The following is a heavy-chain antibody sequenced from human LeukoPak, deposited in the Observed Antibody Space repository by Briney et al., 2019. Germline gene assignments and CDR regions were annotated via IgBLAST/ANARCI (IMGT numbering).Heavy chain of an antibody. CDR1: GFTFSSYA. J-gene: IGHJ5*02. Sequence: GRSLRLSCAASGFTFSSYAMHWVRQAPGKGLEWVAVISYDGSNKYYADSVKGRFTISRDNSKNTLYLQMNSLRAEDTAVYYCRRWFDPWGQGTLVTVSS. V-gene: IGHV3-30*04. CDR2: ISYDGSNK. CDR3: RRWFDP.